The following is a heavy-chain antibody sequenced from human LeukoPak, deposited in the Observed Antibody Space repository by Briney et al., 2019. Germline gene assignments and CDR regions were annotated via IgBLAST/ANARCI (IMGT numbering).Heavy chain of an antibody. CDR1: GGSISSGSYY. CDR3: ARICPELLDAFDI. J-gene: IGHJ3*02. V-gene: IGHV4-61*02. CDR2: IYTSGST. Sequence: SETLSLTCTVSGGSISSGSYYWSWIRQPAGKGLEWIGRIYTSGSTNYNPSLKSRVTISVDTSKNQFSLKLSSVTAADTAVYYCARICPELLDAFDIWGQGTTVTVSS. D-gene: IGHD4-23*01.